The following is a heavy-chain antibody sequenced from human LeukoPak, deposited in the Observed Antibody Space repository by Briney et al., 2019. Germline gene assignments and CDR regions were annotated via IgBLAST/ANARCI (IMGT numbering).Heavy chain of an antibody. CDR1: GFTFSSYE. CDR2: IYYSGST. CDR3: ARHTILIPWFDP. V-gene: IGHV4-59*08. Sequence: GSLRLSCAASGFTFSSYEMNWVRQAPGKGLEWIGYIYYSGSTNYNPSLKSRVTISVDTSKNQFSLKLSSVTAADTAVYYCARHTILIPWFDPWGQGTLVTVSS. J-gene: IGHJ5*02. D-gene: IGHD5-24*01.